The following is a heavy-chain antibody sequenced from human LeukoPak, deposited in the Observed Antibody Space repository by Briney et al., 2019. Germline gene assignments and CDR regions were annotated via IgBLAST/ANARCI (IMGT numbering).Heavy chain of an antibody. CDR2: ISAYNGNT. CDR3: ARDLGTTGYDLLDP. J-gene: IGHJ5*02. Sequence: VASVKVSCKASGYTFTSYGISWVRQAPGQGLEWMGWISAYNGNTNYAQKLQGRVTMTTDTSTSTAYMELRSLRSDDTAVYYCARDLGTTGYDLLDPWGQGTLVTVSS. CDR1: GYTFTSYG. V-gene: IGHV1-18*01. D-gene: IGHD5-12*01.